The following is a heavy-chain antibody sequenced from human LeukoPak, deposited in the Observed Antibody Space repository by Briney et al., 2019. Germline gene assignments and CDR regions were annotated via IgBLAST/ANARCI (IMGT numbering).Heavy chain of an antibody. D-gene: IGHD3-10*01. CDR2: IFHTGST. J-gene: IGHJ4*02. CDR1: GDSISSGNY. Sequence: SETLSLTCTVSGDSISSGNYWGWIRQPPGKGLEWIGSIFHTGSTYFNLSLKSRVTISVDTSKNQFSLNLRSVTAADTAVYYCVRHGDLTMFRGVIDYWGQGTQVTVSS. V-gene: IGHV4-38-2*02. CDR3: VRHGDLTMFRGVIDY.